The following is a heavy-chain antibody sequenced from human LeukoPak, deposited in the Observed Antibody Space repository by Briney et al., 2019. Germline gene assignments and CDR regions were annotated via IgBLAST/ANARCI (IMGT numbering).Heavy chain of an antibody. CDR2: INWSGDRT. Sequence: GGSLRLTCAASGFTFDDYGMSWIRQVPGKGLEWVSGINWSGDRTGYADSVKGRFTISRDNAKNSLYLQMNSLRAEDTAVYYCARDSSGSYYFYWGQGTLVTVSS. D-gene: IGHD1-26*01. J-gene: IGHJ4*02. V-gene: IGHV3-20*04. CDR1: GFTFDDYG. CDR3: ARDSSGSYYFY.